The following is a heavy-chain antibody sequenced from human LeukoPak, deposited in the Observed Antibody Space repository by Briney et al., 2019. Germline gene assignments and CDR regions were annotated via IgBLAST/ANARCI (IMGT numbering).Heavy chain of an antibody. Sequence: AGGSRGPPLPAPGFPFSGYGMHRIPQVPGKGLLWVSLINYDGSSTMNADSVKGRFTISRDNAKNTLHLQLNSLRAEDTAVYYCVKGEGYCSGGGCYRYWGQGALVSVTS. CDR1: GFPFSGYG. J-gene: IGHJ4*02. V-gene: IGHV3-74*03. CDR2: INYDGSST. CDR3: VKGEGYCSGGGCYRY. D-gene: IGHD2-15*01.